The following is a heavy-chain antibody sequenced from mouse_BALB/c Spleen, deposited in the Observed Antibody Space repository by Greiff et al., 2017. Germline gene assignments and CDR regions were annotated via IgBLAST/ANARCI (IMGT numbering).Heavy chain of an antibody. D-gene: IGHD2-1*01. CDR3: ARDGKRAMDY. CDR2: ISYSGST. V-gene: IGHV3-2*02. J-gene: IGHJ4*01. Sequence: EVQRVESGPGLVKPSQSLSLTCTVTGYSITSDYAWNWIRQFPGNKLEWMGYISYSGSTSYNPSLKSRISITRDTSKNQFFLQLNSVTTEDTATYYCARDGKRAMDYWGQGTSVTVSS. CDR1: GYSITSDYA.